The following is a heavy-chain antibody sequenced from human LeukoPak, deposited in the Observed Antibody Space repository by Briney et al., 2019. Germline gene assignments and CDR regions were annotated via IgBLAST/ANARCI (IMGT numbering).Heavy chain of an antibody. CDR3: AKDLGIVVFNDAFDI. CDR1: GFTFSSYA. V-gene: IGHV3-23*01. D-gene: IGHD3-22*01. CDR2: ISGSGGST. J-gene: IGHJ3*02. Sequence: AGGSLGLSCAASGFTFSSYAMSWVRQAPGKGLEWVSAISGSGGSTYYADSVKGRFTISRDNSKNTLYLQMNSLRAEDTAVYYCAKDLGIVVFNDAFDIWGQGTMVTVSS.